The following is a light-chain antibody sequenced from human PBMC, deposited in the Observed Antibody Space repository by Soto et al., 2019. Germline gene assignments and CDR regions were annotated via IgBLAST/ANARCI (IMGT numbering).Light chain of an antibody. Sequence: IQMSQSPSSLSASVGARVTITFRASQTISDFLDWYQHKPGKAPELPILSASKLQTGVASRFSGGGSGTAFTLTITSLRPEDFATYYCQQTYSPPGTFGQGTKVDI. J-gene: IGKJ1*01. V-gene: IGKV1-39*01. CDR1: QTISDF. CDR3: QQTYSPPGT. CDR2: SAS.